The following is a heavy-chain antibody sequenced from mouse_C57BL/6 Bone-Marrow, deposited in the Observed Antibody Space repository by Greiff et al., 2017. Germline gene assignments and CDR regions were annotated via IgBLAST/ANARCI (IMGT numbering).Heavy chain of an antibody. Sequence: VQLQQSGAELVRPGSSVKMSCKTSGYTFTSYGINWVKQRPGQGLEWIGYIYIGNGYTYYNEKFKGKATLTADKSSSTAYMGLRSLTSEDSAVYVSAKDSSSYVWFAYWGQGTLVTVSA. CDR3: AKDSSSYVWFAY. D-gene: IGHD3-2*02. CDR1: GYTFTSYG. CDR2: IYIGNGYT. J-gene: IGHJ3*01. V-gene: IGHV1-58*01.